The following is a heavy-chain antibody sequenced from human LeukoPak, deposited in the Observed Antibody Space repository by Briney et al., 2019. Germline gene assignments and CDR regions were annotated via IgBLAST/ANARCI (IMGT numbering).Heavy chain of an antibody. CDR1: GFTFSAFG. CDR3: TKDYCGKFCSAV. D-gene: IGHD3-9*01. CDR2: ITNSGGST. Sequence: PGGSLRLSCAASGFTFSAFGMNWVRQAPGKGLEWVSTITNSGGSTYYVDSVKGRFTISRDNSKNTLYLQMNSLRAEDTAKYYCTKDYCGKFCSAVWGQGTTVTVSS. J-gene: IGHJ6*02. V-gene: IGHV3-23*01.